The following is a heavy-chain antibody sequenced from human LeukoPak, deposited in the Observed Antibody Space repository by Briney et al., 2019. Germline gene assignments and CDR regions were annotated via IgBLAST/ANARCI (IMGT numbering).Heavy chain of an antibody. CDR2: ISAYNGNT. CDR1: GYTFTSYG. J-gene: IGHJ5*02. CDR3: ARGTTVVTTEVGWFDP. V-gene: IGHV1-18*01. D-gene: IGHD4-23*01. Sequence: ASVKVSCKASGYTFTSYGISWVRQAPGQGLEWMGWISAYNGNTNYAQKLQGRVTMTTDTSTSTAYMELRSLRSDDTAVYYCARGTTVVTTEVGWFDPWGQGTLVTVSS.